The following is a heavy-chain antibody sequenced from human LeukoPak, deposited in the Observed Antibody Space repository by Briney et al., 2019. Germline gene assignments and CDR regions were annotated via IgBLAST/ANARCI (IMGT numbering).Heavy chain of an antibody. D-gene: IGHD2-2*01. CDR2: INHSGST. J-gene: IGHJ4*02. Sequence: PSETLTLTCAVYGGSFSGYYWSWIRQPPGKGLEWIGEINHSGSTNYNPSLKSRVAISLDTSKNQFSLKLSSVTAADTAVYYCARLRYCSSSSCYRWEDYWGQGTLVTVSS. V-gene: IGHV4-34*01. CDR1: GGSFSGYY. CDR3: ARLRYCSSSSCYRWEDY.